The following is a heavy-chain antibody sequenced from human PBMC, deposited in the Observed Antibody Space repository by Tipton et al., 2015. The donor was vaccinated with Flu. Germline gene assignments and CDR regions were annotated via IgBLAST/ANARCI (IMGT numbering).Heavy chain of an antibody. CDR3: ARGRYCSSTSCRYFDY. Sequence: AASGFTFTTYWMNWVRQAPGKGLEWVASIKQDGSETYSVDSVKGRFTISRDSAKNSLYLQMNSLRVEDTAVYYCARGRYCSSTSCRYFDYWGQGTLVTVSS. CDR1: GFTFTTYW. CDR2: IKQDGSET. V-gene: IGHV3-7*01. D-gene: IGHD2-2*01. J-gene: IGHJ4*02.